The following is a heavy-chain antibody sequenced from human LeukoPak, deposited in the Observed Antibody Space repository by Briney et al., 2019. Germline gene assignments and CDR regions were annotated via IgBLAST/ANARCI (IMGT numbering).Heavy chain of an antibody. D-gene: IGHD5-24*01. Sequence: GGSLRLSCAASGFSFSSYGMHWVRQAPGKGLEWVAVISYDGRNKYYADSVKGRFTISRDTSKNTLYLQMNSLRAEDAAVYYCAKDGYSPFDYWGQGTLVTVSS. J-gene: IGHJ4*02. V-gene: IGHV3-30*18. CDR2: ISYDGRNK. CDR3: AKDGYSPFDY. CDR1: GFSFSSYG.